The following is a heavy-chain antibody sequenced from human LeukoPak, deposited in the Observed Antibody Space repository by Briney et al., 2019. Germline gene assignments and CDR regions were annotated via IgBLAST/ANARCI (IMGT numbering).Heavy chain of an antibody. V-gene: IGHV3-23*01. J-gene: IGHJ4*02. CDR1: GFTFTSYA. D-gene: IGHD6-19*01. CDR2: ISASGSGT. Sequence: GGSLRLSCEASGFTFTSYAMHWVRQAPGKGLEWVSSISASGSGTFYTDSMNGRFTISRDNAKKTFFLQMKNLRLGDTALYYCAKGRDTSGRQNFDFWGQGTLVTASS. CDR3: AKGRDTSGRQNFDF.